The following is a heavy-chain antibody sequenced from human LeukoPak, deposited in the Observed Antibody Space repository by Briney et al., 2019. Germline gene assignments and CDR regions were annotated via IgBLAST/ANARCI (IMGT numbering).Heavy chain of an antibody. CDR3: ARSRIAIWFDP. CDR1: GFTFSSYS. J-gene: IGHJ5*02. V-gene: IGHV3-48*01. Sequence: GGSLRLSCAASGFTFSSYSMNWVRQAPGKGLGWVSYISSSSSTIYYAGSVKGRFTISRDNAKNSLYLQMNSLRAEDTAVYYCARSRIAIWFDPWGQGTLVTVSS. CDR2: ISSSSSTI. D-gene: IGHD3-22*01.